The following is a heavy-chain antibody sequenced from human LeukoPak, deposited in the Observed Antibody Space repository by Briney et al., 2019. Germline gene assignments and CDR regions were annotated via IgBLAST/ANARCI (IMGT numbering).Heavy chain of an antibody. D-gene: IGHD6-19*01. V-gene: IGHV3-21*01. Sequence: GGSLRLSCAASGFTFSSYSMNWVRQAPGKGLEWVSSISSSSSYIYYADSVKGRFTISRDNAKNSLYLQMNSLRAEDTAVYYCARLSASKQWLVQTYFDYWGQGTLVTVSS. CDR1: GFTFSSYS. CDR3: ARLSASKQWLVQTYFDY. J-gene: IGHJ4*02. CDR2: ISSSSSYI.